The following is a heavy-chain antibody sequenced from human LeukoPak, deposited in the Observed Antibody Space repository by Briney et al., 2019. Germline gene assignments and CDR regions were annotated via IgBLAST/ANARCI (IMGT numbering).Heavy chain of an antibody. J-gene: IGHJ4*02. CDR3: ATGIAVAGTYDY. V-gene: IGHV3-30*03. Sequence: PGRSLRLFCAASGFTFSSYGMHWVRQAPGKGLEWVAVISYDGSNKYYADSVKGRFTISRDNSKNTLYLQMNSLRAEDTAVYYCATGIAVAGTYDYWGQGTLVTVSS. CDR2: ISYDGSNK. CDR1: GFTFSSYG. D-gene: IGHD6-19*01.